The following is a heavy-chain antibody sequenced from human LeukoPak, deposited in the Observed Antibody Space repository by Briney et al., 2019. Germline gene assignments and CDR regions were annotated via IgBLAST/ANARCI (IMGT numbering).Heavy chain of an antibody. Sequence: PGGSPRLSCAAPGFTFTSFAMSWVRQAPGKGLEWVSMISGSGGNTYYADSVKDRFTFSRDNSKNTLYLQMSSLRAEDTAVYYCARGGSGWHYFDYWGQGTLVTVSS. J-gene: IGHJ4*02. CDR2: ISGSGGNT. V-gene: IGHV3-23*01. CDR1: GFTFTSFA. D-gene: IGHD6-19*01. CDR3: ARGGSGWHYFDY.